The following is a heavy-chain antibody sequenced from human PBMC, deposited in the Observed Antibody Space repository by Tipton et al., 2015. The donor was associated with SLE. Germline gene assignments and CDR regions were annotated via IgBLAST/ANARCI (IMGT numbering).Heavy chain of an antibody. CDR2: INYSGST. CDR3: ARETPVTTRVVYYYYMDV. J-gene: IGHJ6*03. D-gene: IGHD4-11*01. V-gene: IGHV4-34*01. CDR1: DGSFSGYH. Sequence: GLVKPSETLSLTCTIYDGSFSGYHWSWIRQPPGKGLEWIGEINYSGSTNYNPSLKSRVTISIGTSKNQLSLKLTSVTAADTAVYYCARETPVTTRVVYYYYMDVWGKGTTVTISS.